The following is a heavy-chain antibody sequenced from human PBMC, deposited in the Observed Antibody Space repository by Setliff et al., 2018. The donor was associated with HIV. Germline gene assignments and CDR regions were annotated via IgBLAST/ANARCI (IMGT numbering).Heavy chain of an antibody. CDR1: GGSISNSNYF. D-gene: IGHD3-3*01. V-gene: IGHV4-39*02. CDR3: ARSFSGRYFWSCYYTGPDPKGENAFDI. CDR2: IYSSGST. Sequence: SETLSLTCTVSGGSISNSNYFWGWIRQPPGKGLEWIGRIYSSGSTYYQPSLQGRVSMSIDSSKNHFSLGLRYVTAADTAVYYCARSFSGRYFWSCYYTGPDPKGENAFDIWGQGTMVTVSS. J-gene: IGHJ3*02.